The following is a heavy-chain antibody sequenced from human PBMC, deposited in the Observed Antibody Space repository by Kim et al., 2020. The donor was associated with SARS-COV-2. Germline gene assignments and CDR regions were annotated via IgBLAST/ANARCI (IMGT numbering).Heavy chain of an antibody. Sequence: ASVKVSCKVSGYTLTELSMHWVRQAPGKGLEWMGGFDPEDGETIYAQKFQGRVTMTEDTSTDTAYMELSSLRSEDTAVYYCATGYDSSGYWRYWGQGTLVTVSS. V-gene: IGHV1-24*01. J-gene: IGHJ4*02. CDR3: ATGYDSSGYWRY. CDR1: GYTLTELS. CDR2: FDPEDGET. D-gene: IGHD3-22*01.